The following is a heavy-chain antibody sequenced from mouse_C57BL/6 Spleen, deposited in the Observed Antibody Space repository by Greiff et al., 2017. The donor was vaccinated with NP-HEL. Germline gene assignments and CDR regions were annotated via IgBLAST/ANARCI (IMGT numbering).Heavy chain of an antibody. V-gene: IGHV1-64*01. CDR2: IHPNSGST. CDR1: GYTFTSYW. Sequence: VQLQQPGAELVKPGASVKLSCKASGYTFTSYWMHWVKQRPGQGLEWIGMIHPNSGSTNYNEKFKSKATLTVDKSSSTAYMQLSSLTSEDSAVYYCAMDDYDAWFAYWGQGTLVTVSA. CDR3: AMDDYDAWFAY. D-gene: IGHD2-4*01. J-gene: IGHJ3*01.